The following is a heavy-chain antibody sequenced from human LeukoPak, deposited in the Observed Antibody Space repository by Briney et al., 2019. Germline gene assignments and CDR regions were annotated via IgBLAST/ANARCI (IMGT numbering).Heavy chain of an antibody. J-gene: IGHJ4*02. D-gene: IGHD6-19*01. CDR1: GFTFSSYW. Sequence: SGGSLRLSCAASGFTFSSYWMSWVRQAPGKGLEWVANIKQDGSEKYYVDSVKGRFTISRDNAKNSLYLQMHSLRAEDTAVYYCARDPVGVAGYFDYWGQGTLVTVSS. V-gene: IGHV3-7*01. CDR2: IKQDGSEK. CDR3: ARDPVGVAGYFDY.